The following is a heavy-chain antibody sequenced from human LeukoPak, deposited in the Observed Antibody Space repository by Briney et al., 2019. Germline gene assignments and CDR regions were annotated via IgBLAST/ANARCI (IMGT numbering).Heavy chain of an antibody. J-gene: IGHJ4*02. CDR2: IRWNSGSI. V-gene: IGHV3-9*01. CDR1: GFTFDDYA. D-gene: IGHD3-10*01. Sequence: QPGRSLRLSCAASGFTFDDYAMHWVRHAPGKGLEWVSGIRWNSGSIGYADSVKGRFTISRDNAKNSLYLQMNSLRAEDTALYYCAKDISLIWFGEEGFDYWGQGTLVTVSS. CDR3: AKDISLIWFGEEGFDY.